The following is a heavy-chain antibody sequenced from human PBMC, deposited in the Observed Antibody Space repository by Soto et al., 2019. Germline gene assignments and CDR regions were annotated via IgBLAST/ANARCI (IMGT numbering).Heavy chain of an antibody. CDR1: GFIFSSHG. CDR3: VRDNNWSFDY. V-gene: IGHV3-74*01. CDR2: IGPDGSNI. J-gene: IGHJ4*02. Sequence: GSLRLSCAASGFIFSSHGMHWGRQAPGKGLVGVSHIGPDGSNIWEADSVQGRFTISRDNARNRLYLQMNSLRDEDTAIYYCVRDNNWSFDYWGQGILVTVSS. D-gene: IGHD1-1*01.